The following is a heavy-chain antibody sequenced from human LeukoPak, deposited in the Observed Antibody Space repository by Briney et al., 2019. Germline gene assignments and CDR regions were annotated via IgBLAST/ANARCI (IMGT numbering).Heavy chain of an antibody. CDR1: GFTFSNYW. CDR2: IIPDGTTQ. D-gene: IGHD2-15*01. J-gene: IGHJ5*02. Sequence: GGFLRLSCAASGFTFSNYWMSWVRQAPGKGLEWMASIIPDGTTQYYVDSMKGRFTISRDNAKNSLYLQVNSLRVEDTAVYYCADVDANAWGQGTLVTVSS. CDR3: ADVDANA. V-gene: IGHV3-7*01.